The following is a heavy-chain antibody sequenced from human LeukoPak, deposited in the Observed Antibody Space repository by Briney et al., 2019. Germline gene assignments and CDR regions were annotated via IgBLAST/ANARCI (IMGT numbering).Heavy chain of an antibody. CDR3: ARSGGGNGSGPDY. J-gene: IGHJ4*02. CDR2: IYHSGST. V-gene: IGHV4-30-2*01. CDR1: GGSISSGGYS. Sequence: QSSETLSLTCAVSGGSISSGGYSWSWIRQPPGKGLEWIGYIYHSGSTYYNPSLKSRVTISVDRSKNRFSLKLSSVTAADTAVYYCARSGGGNGSGPDYWGQGTLVTVSS. D-gene: IGHD3-10*01.